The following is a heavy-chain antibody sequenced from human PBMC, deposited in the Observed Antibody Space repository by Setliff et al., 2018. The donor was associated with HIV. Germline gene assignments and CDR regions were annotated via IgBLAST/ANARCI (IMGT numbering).Heavy chain of an antibody. Sequence: SETLSLTCPVSGGSIGTYYWSWIRQPPGKGLELIGYIYYTGSTNYNPSLKSRVIISVDTSKNQFSLNLSSVTAADTAVYFCARGSPYTSAWYGGGTFDIWGQGTLVTVSS. CDR1: GGSIGTYY. CDR2: IYYTGST. V-gene: IGHV4-59*01. J-gene: IGHJ3*02. CDR3: ARGSPYTSAWYGGGTFDI. D-gene: IGHD6-19*01.